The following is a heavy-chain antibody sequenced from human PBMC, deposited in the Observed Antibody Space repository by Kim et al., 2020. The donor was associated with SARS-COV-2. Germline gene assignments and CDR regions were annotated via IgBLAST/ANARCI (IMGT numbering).Heavy chain of an antibody. D-gene: IGHD6-13*01. CDR3: ANPRQPDY. J-gene: IGHJ4*02. V-gene: IGHV3-23*01. Sequence: GDITAYADSGKGRFTISRDNSKTTLYLQMSSLRAEDTAIYYCANPRQPDYWGQGTLVTVSS. CDR2: GDIT.